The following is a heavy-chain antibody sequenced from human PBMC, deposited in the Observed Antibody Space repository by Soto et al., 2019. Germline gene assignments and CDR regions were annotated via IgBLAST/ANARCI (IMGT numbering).Heavy chain of an antibody. Sequence: PGGSLILSCAASGFTFTTYSMNWVRLAPGKGLEWLSYISNTGSTIYYADSVKGRFTISRDNAKNSLYLQMSGLRVEDTAVYYCARGTMTAVSKTDSWGQGALVTVSS. D-gene: IGHD4-17*01. CDR2: ISNTGSTI. V-gene: IGHV3-48*01. J-gene: IGHJ4*02. CDR1: GFTFTTYS. CDR3: ARGTMTAVSKTDS.